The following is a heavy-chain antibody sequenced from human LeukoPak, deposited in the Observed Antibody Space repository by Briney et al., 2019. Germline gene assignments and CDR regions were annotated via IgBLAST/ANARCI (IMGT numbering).Heavy chain of an antibody. V-gene: IGHV4-31*03. CDR2: IYYSGST. D-gene: IGHD3-3*01. CDR3: ARGGRLSHGMDV. Sequence: SSETLSLTCTVSGGSISSGGYYWSWIRQYPGKGLEWIGYIYYSGSTYYNPSLKSRVTISVDTSKNQFSLKLSFVTAADTAVYYCARGGRLSHGMDVWGQGTTVTVSS. CDR1: GGSISSGGYY. J-gene: IGHJ6*02.